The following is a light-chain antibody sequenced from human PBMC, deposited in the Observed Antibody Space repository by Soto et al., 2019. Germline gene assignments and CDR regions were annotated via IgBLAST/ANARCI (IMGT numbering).Light chain of an antibody. V-gene: IGKV1-5*01. CDR2: GTS. CDR3: RVTDTLLGA. CDR1: QTISSW. Sequence: IQMTRSRSTLTATVGESVAKSYRASQTISSWLAWYQQKPGKAPKLLIYGTSSLQSGVPSKFRCSGSVTYCTLSSTSLQLEDFAFRSMRVTDTLLGAIGGGTKVDIK. J-gene: IGKJ4*01.